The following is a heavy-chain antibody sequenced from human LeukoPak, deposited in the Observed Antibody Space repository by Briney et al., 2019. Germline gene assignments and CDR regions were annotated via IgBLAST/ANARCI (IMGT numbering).Heavy chain of an antibody. V-gene: IGHV3-13*01. CDR3: VRGFDVGGYSYGFPRDYYYGMDV. CDR1: GFTFSSYD. J-gene: IGHJ6*02. Sequence: GGSLRLSCAASGFTFSSYDMHWVRQATGKGLEWVSAIGTAGDTYYPGSVKGRFTISRENAKNSLYLQMNSLRAGDTAVYYCVRGFDVGGYSYGFPRDYYYGMDVWGQGTTVTVSS. D-gene: IGHD5-18*01. CDR2: IGTAGDT.